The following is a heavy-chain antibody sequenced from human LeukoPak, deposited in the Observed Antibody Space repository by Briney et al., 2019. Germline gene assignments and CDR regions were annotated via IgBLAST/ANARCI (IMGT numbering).Heavy chain of an antibody. D-gene: IGHD2-8*01. CDR3: ARTECTNGVCYFYMDV. CDR2: IYYSGST. V-gene: IGHV4-59*01. J-gene: IGHJ6*03. CDR1: GGSISSYY. Sequence: PSETLSLTCTVSGGSISSYYWSWIRQPPGKGLEWIGYIYYSGSTNYNPSLKSRVTISVDTSKNQFSLKLSSVTAADTAVYYCARTECTNGVCYFYMDVWGKGTTVTVPS.